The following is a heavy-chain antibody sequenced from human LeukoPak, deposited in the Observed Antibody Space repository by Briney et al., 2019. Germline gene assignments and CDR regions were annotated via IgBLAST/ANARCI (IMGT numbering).Heavy chain of an antibody. CDR1: GFTFSNYG. D-gene: IGHD1-26*01. CDR2: IWYDGSNK. CDR3: ARGPGSGIYYSWFDP. J-gene: IGHJ5*02. V-gene: IGHV3-33*01. Sequence: GGSLRLSCAASGFTFSNYGMHWVRQAPGKGLQWVAVIWYDGSNKYYADSVKGRFIISRDNSKNTLYLQMNSLSAEDTAVYNCARGPGSGIYYSWFDPWGQGTLVTVSS.